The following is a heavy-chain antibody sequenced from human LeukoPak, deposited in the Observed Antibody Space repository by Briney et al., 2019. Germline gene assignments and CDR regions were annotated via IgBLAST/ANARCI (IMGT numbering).Heavy chain of an antibody. J-gene: IGHJ4*02. CDR1: GLTPSNYA. CDR2: LSGSGGTK. D-gene: IGHD3-22*01. Sequence: GGSLRLSCEPSGLTPSNYAMSWVRQAPAEGLECVSTLSGSGGTKYYADSVKGRFTITRENSKNTLYLQVNSLRAEDTAIYYCARQIDSSGYQANYFDYWGQGTLVTVSS. V-gene: IGHV3-23*01. CDR3: ARQIDSSGYQANYFDY.